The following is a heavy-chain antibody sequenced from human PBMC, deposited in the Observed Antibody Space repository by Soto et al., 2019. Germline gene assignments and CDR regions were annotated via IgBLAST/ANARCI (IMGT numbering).Heavy chain of an antibody. CDR1: GFTFSSYA. Sequence: QVQLVESGGGVVQPGRSLRLSCAASGFTFSSYAMHWVRQAPGKGLEWVAVISYDGSNKYYADSVKGRFTISRDNSKNTLSLQMNSVRAEDTAVYYCARDLGGDPGVDYYDSSGYYDYWGQGTLVTVSS. V-gene: IGHV3-30-3*01. J-gene: IGHJ4*02. CDR2: ISYDGSNK. D-gene: IGHD3-22*01. CDR3: ARDLGGDPGVDYYDSSGYYDY.